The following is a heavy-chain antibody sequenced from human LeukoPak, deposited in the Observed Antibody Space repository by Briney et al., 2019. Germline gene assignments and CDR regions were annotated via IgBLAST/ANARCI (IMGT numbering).Heavy chain of an antibody. CDR3: ARAVRTYDSSGDYLDAFDI. V-gene: IGHV3-74*01. D-gene: IGHD3-22*01. J-gene: IGHJ3*02. CDR1: GFTFSTYW. Sequence: PGGSLRLSCAASGFTFSTYWVHWVHQAPGKGLAWVSRITSDGSSTSYADSVKGRFTISRDNTKNTPYLQMKSLRAEDAAVYYCARAVRTYDSSGDYLDAFDIWGQGTMVTVSS. CDR2: ITSDGSST.